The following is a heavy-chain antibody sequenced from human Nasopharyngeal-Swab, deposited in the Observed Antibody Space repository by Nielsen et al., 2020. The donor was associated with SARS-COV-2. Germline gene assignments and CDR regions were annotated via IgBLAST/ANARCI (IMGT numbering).Heavy chain of an antibody. CDR2: MNPNSGNT. J-gene: IGHJ4*02. D-gene: IGHD3-16*01. CDR3: ARKGASDY. Sequence: WVRQAPGQGLEWMGWMNPNSGNTGYAQKFQGRVTMSRDTSKSTAYMELNSLTSEDTAVYYCARKGASDYWGQGTLVTVSS. V-gene: IGHV1-8*01.